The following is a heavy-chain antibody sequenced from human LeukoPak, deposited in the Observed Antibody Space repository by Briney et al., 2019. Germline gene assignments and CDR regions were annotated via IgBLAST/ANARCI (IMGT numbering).Heavy chain of an antibody. CDR3: ARSQGDMDV. J-gene: IGHJ6*03. D-gene: IGHD1-26*01. Sequence: SQTLSPTCAISGDSVSSNIAAWNWIRQSPTRGLEWLERTHYSSRWYNDYAVSVKSRITIYADTSKNQFSLQLNSVTPEDTAVYYCARSQGDMDVWGKGTSVTVSS. CDR1: GDSVSSNIAA. V-gene: IGHV6-1*01. CDR2: THYSSRWYN.